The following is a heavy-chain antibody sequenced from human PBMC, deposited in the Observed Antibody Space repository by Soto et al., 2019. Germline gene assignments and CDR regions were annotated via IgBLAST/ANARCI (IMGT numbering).Heavy chain of an antibody. CDR2: ISSSSSTI. CDR1: GFTFSSYS. J-gene: IGHJ3*02. V-gene: IGHV3-48*01. D-gene: IGHD3-22*01. CDR3: ARGDYYDVSGPFSDAFDI. Sequence: PGGSLRLSCAASGFTFSSYSMNWVREAPGKGLEWVSYISSSSSTIYYADSVKSRFTISRDNAKNSLYLQMNSLRVEDTAVYYCARGDYYDVSGPFSDAFDIWGQGTMVTVSS.